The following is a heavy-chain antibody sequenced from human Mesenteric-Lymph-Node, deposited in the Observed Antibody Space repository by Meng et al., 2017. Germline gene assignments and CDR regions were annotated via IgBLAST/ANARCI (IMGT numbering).Heavy chain of an antibody. Sequence: SETLSPTCTVSGGSTSSYYWSWIRQLPGKGLEWIGYIYYSVSTNYNPSLKSRVTISVDTSKNQFSLKLSSVTAADTAVYYCAGYDSSGYYDDYWGQGTLVTVSS. CDR3: AGYDSSGYYDDY. D-gene: IGHD3-22*01. V-gene: IGHV4-59*01. CDR1: GGSTSSYY. CDR2: IYYSVST. J-gene: IGHJ4*02.